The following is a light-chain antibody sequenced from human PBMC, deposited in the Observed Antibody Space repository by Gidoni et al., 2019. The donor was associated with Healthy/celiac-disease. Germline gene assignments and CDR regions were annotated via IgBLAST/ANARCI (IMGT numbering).Light chain of an antibody. CDR3: QQRSNWST. J-gene: IGKJ4*01. CDR2: DAS. Sequence: DIVLTQSPATLSLSHGERATLSCRASQSVSSYLACYQQQPGPAPRLLIYDASNRATGTPARFSGRWSGTDFTLTISILEPEDVAVYYCQQRSNWSTFGGGTKVEIK. CDR1: QSVSSY. V-gene: IGKV3-11*01.